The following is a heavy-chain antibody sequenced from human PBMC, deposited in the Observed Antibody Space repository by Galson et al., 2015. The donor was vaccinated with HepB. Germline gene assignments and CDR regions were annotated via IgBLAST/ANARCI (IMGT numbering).Heavy chain of an antibody. CDR2: IWSDGSKK. V-gene: IGHV3-33*01. J-gene: IGHJ4*02. CDR3: ARGIAVDGTNGQFDN. D-gene: IGHD6-19*01. Sequence: SLRLSCAASGFTFGTYGMHWVRQAPGNGLEWVAVIWSDGSKKDYADFVKGRFTISRDNSKNTLLLQMNSLRVEDTAVYYCARGIAVDGTNGQFDNWGRGTLVTVSS. CDR1: GFTFGTYG.